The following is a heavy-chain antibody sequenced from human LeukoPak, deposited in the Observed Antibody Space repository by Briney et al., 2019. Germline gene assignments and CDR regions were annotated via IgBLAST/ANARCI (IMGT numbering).Heavy chain of an antibody. V-gene: IGHV1-8*01. D-gene: IGHD3-16*01. J-gene: IGHJ5*02. CDR1: GYTFTNYD. CDR2: MNPKTGNT. Sequence: ASVKVPCKASGYTFTNYDINWVRQAAGQGLEWMGWMNPKTGNTGYAQNFQDRVTMTRDTSETTAYMELSSLRSEDTAMYYCARGPALHKNWVGGRWFDPWGQGTLVTVSS. CDR3: ARGPALHKNWVGGRWFDP.